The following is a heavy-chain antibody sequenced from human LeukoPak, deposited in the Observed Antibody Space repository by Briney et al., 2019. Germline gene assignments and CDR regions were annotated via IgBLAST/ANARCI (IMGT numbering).Heavy chain of an antibody. D-gene: IGHD1-26*01. CDR1: GFTFSRYS. J-gene: IGHJ4*02. CDR2: ISSSSSTI. V-gene: IGHV3-48*02. CDR3: ARDSGLGPTWHPFDH. Sequence: PGGSLRLSCAASGFTFSRYSMIWVRQAPGKGLEWVSYISSSSSTIHYADSLKGRFTISRDNAKNSLYLQMNSLRDEDTAVYYCARDSGLGPTWHPFDHWGQRTPVTVSS.